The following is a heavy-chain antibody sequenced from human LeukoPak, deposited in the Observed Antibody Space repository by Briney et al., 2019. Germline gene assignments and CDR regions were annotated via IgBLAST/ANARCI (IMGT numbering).Heavy chain of an antibody. D-gene: IGHD3-16*02. CDR3: ARDFSYDYVWGSYRRDYAFDI. Sequence: SETLSLTCTVSGGSISSSSYYWGWIRQPPGKGLEWIGSIYYSGSTYYNPSLKSRATISVDTSKNQFSLKLSSVTAADTAVYYCARDFSYDYVWGSYRRDYAFDIWGQGTMVTVSS. CDR2: IYYSGST. CDR1: GGSISSSSYY. V-gene: IGHV4-39*07. J-gene: IGHJ3*02.